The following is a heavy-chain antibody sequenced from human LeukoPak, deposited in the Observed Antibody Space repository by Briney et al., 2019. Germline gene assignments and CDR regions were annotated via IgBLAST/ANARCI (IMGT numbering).Heavy chain of an antibody. V-gene: IGHV4-4*07. CDR2: IYSSGST. J-gene: IGHJ4*02. CDR3: VRGRNVLTGYYYFDY. Sequence: SETLSLTCTVAGGSISDYYWSWVRQPAGKGLEWIGRIYSSGSTNYNPSLKSRVTPSVDTSKNQFSLKLSSVAAADTAVYYCVRGRNVLTGYYYFDYWGQGTLVTVSS. CDR1: GGSISDYY. D-gene: IGHD3-9*01.